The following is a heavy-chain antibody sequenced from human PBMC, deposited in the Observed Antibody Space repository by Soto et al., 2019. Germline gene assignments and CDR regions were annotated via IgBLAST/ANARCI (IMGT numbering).Heavy chain of an antibody. Sequence: SATLSLTCVVSGGSMNNKNWWSWVRQPPGKWREWIGEIYHSGSTNYNPSLKSRVKISLDTSKNQFSLKLNSVTAADTAVYYCARESNYDNSRVLDCWAQGTLVTVS. CDR2: IYHSGST. D-gene: IGHD3-22*01. J-gene: IGHJ4*02. CDR1: GGSMNNKNW. CDR3: ARESNYDNSRVLDC. V-gene: IGHV4-4*02.